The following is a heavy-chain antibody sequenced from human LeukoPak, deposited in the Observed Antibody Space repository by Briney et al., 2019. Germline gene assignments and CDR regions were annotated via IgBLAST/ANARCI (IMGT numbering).Heavy chain of an antibody. CDR1: GFTFSSYW. J-gene: IGHJ4*02. V-gene: IGHV3-74*01. CDR2: INSDGSST. Sequence: GGSLRLSCAASGFTFSSYWMHWVRQAPGKGLVWVSRINSDGSSTSYADSVKGRFTISRDNAKNTLYLQMNSLRAEDTAVYYCASTPVGGDYFDYWGQGTLVTVSS. CDR3: ASTPVGGDYFDY. D-gene: IGHD4-23*01.